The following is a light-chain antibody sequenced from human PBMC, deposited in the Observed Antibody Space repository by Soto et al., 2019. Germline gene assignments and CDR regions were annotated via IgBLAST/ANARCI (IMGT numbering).Light chain of an antibody. J-gene: IGLJ3*02. CDR3: SSYTSSSTPWV. V-gene: IGLV2-14*01. CDR2: DVS. CDR1: SSDVGGYNY. Sequence: QSVLTQPASVSGSPGQSITISCTGTSSDVGGYNYVSWYQQHPGKAPKLMIYDVSNRPSGVTNXFSXSKXGXTASXTIXGLQAEDEADYYCSSYTSSSTPWVFGGGTKLTVL.